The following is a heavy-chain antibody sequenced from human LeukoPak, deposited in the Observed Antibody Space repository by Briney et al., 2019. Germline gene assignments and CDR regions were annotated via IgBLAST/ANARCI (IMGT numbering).Heavy chain of an antibody. CDR3: ARDLGANYYDSSGSFDY. J-gene: IGHJ4*02. D-gene: IGHD3-22*01. CDR2: ISSSSSYI. Sequence: GGSLRLSCAASGFTFSSYNMNWVRQVPGKGLEWVSSISSSSSYIYYADSVKGRFTISRDNAKNSLYLQMNSLRAEDTAVYYCARDLGANYYDSSGSFDYWGQGTLVTVSS. V-gene: IGHV3-21*01. CDR1: GFTFSSYN.